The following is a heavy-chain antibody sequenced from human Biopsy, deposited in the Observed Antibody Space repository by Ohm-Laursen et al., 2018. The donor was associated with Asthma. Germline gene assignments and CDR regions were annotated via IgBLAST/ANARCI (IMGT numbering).Heavy chain of an antibody. J-gene: IGHJ5*02. V-gene: IGHV4-59*07. CDR1: GGSISSYY. D-gene: IGHD3-22*01. Sequence: PSDTLSLTCTVSGGSISSYYWSWIRQPPGKGLEWIGYIYYSGSTNYNPSLKSRVTISVDTSKNQFSLGLSSVTAADTAVYYCARGRITMIGGWFDPWGQGTLVTVSS. CDR2: IYYSGST. CDR3: ARGRITMIGGWFDP.